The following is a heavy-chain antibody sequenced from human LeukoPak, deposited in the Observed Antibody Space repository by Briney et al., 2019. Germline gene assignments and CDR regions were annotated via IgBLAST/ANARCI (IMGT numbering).Heavy chain of an antibody. V-gene: IGHV1-2*02. CDR1: GYTFTGYY. CDR2: INPNSGGT. Sequence: ASVKVSYKASGYTFTGYYMHWVRQAPGQGLEWMGWINPNSGGTNYAQKFQGRVTMTRDTSISTAYMELSRLRSDDTAVYYCARKRYSSGPNWFDPWGQGTLVTVSS. J-gene: IGHJ5*02. CDR3: ARKRYSSGPNWFDP. D-gene: IGHD6-19*01.